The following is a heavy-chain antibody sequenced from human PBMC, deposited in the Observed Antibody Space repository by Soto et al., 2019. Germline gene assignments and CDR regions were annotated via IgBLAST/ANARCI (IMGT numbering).Heavy chain of an antibody. CDR2: ISAYNGNT. CDR3: ARASEIVVVIRIDWYFDL. V-gene: IGHV1-18*04. D-gene: IGHD3-22*01. J-gene: IGHJ2*01. CDR1: GYTFTSYG. Sequence: ASVKVSCKASGYTFTSYGISWVRQAPGQGLEWMGWISAYNGNTNYAQKLQGRVTMTTDTSTSTAYMELRSLRSDDTAVYYCARASEIVVVIRIDWYFDLWGRGPVVTVSS.